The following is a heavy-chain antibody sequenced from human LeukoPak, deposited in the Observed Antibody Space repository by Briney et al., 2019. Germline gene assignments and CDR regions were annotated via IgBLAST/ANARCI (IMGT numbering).Heavy chain of an antibody. Sequence: SETLSLTCTVSGGPISSSSYYWGWIRQPPGKGLEWIANIYYSGSTYYNPSLRRRVTTSLDTSKNQFSLELSSVTAADTAVYYCGRGSKSEDAFDIWGQGTMVTVSS. CDR3: GRGSKSEDAFDI. D-gene: IGHD3-16*01. V-gene: IGHV4-39*01. J-gene: IGHJ3*02. CDR1: GGPISSSSYY. CDR2: IYYSGST.